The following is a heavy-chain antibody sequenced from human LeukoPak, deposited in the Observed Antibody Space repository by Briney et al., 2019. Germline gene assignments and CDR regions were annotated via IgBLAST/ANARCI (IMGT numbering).Heavy chain of an antibody. V-gene: IGHV4-39*07. CDR2: IYYSGST. Sequence: SETLSLTCTVSGGSISSSSYYWGRILQPPGKVLMWIGRIYYSGSTYYNPSLKSRVTISVDTSKNQFSLKLSSVTAADTAVYYCARGGYYDSSGYLDYWGQGTLVTVSS. CDR3: ARGGYYDSSGYLDY. J-gene: IGHJ4*02. CDR1: GGSISSSSYY. D-gene: IGHD3-22*01.